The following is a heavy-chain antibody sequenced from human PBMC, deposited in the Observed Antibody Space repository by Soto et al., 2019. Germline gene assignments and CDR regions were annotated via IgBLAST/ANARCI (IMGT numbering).Heavy chain of an antibody. V-gene: IGHV4-30-4*01. CDR1: GGSVDSVNHY. J-gene: IGHJ5*02. CDR2: IYSGGHT. D-gene: IGHD6-6*01. Sequence: TPDIICSVSGGSVDSVNHYWSWIRQPPGKGLEWIGYIYSGGHTFYNPSLKSRVKILVDKSRNQFSLRLSSVTAADTAVYFCATSEYSSLSINWFDPGAQGALVNVSS. CDR3: ATSEYSSLSINWFDP.